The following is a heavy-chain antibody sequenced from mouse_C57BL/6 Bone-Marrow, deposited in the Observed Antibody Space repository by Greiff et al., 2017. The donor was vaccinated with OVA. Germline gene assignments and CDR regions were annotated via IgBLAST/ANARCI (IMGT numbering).Heavy chain of an antibody. CDR1: GFTFSDYG. V-gene: IGHV5-15*01. CDR2: ISNLAYSI. J-gene: IGHJ4*01. CDR3: ARGNSRPYYAMDY. Sequence: EVNVVESGGGLVQPGGSLKLSCAASGFTFSDYGMAWVRQAPRKGPEWVASISNLAYSIYYADTVTGRFTISRENAKNTLYLEMSRLRSEDTAMYYCARGNSRPYYAMDYWGQGTSVTVSS.